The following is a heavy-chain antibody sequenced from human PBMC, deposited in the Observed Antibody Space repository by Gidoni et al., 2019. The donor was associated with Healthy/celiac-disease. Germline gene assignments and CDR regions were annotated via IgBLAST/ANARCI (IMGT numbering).Heavy chain of an antibody. CDR2: IIPIFGTA. J-gene: IGHJ6*03. CDR3: ASFWPAYDFWSGYSPYYMDV. V-gene: IGHV1-69*01. CDR1: GGTFSSYA. Sequence: QVQLVQSGAEVKKPGSSVKVSCTASGGTFSSYAISWVRQAPGQGLEWMGGIIPIFGTANYAQKFQGRVTITADESTSTAYMELSSLRSEDTAVYYCASFWPAYDFWSGYSPYYMDVWGKGTTVTVSS. D-gene: IGHD3-3*01.